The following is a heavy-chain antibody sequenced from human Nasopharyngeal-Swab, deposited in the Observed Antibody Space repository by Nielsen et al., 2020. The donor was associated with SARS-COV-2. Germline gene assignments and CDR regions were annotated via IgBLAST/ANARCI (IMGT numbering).Heavy chain of an antibody. CDR2: IIPILGIA. J-gene: IGHJ4*02. D-gene: IGHD1-26*01. Sequence: SVKVSCKASGGTFSSYAISWVRQAPGQGLEWMGRIIPILGIANYAQKFQGRVTITADKSTSTAYMELSSLRSEDTAVYYCAREGVGATGRFDYWGQGTLVTVSS. CDR1: GGTFSSYA. CDR3: AREGVGATGRFDY. V-gene: IGHV1-69*04.